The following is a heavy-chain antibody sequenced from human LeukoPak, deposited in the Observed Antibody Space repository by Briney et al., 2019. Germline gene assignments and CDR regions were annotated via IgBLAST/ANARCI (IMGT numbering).Heavy chain of an antibody. CDR1: GFTFINAW. Sequence: GGSLRLSCAASGFTFINAWMHWVRQAPGKGLEWVGRIKSKTDGGTTDYAAPVKGRFTISRDDPKNTLYLQMNSLKTEDTAVYYCSTDQGGDILTGCWGQGTLVTVSS. CDR3: STDQGGDILTGC. CDR2: IKSKTDGGTT. D-gene: IGHD3-9*01. J-gene: IGHJ4*02. V-gene: IGHV3-15*01.